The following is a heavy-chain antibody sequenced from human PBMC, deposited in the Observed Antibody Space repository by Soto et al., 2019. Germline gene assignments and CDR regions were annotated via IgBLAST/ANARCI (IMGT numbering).Heavy chain of an antibody. Sequence: GGSLRLSCAASGFTFDDYAMHWVRQAPGKGLEWVSGISWNSGSIGYADSVKGRFTISRDNAKNSLYLQMNSLRAEDTALYYCAKGRKGARPTIFDYWGQGTLVTVSS. CDR3: AKGRKGARPTIFDY. D-gene: IGHD6-6*01. CDR1: GFTFDDYA. J-gene: IGHJ4*02. V-gene: IGHV3-9*01. CDR2: ISWNSGSI.